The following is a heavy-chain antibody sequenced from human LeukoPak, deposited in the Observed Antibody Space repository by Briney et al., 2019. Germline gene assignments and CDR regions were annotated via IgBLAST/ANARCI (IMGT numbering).Heavy chain of an antibody. Sequence: PSETLSLTCTVSGGSISSYYWSWIRQPPGKGLEWIGYIYYSGSTNYNPSLKSRVTISVDTSKNQFSLKLSSVTAADTAVYYCAGRDYYVSSGYHDAFDIWGQGTMVTVSS. CDR1: GGSISSYY. CDR2: IYYSGST. CDR3: AGRDYYVSSGYHDAFDI. J-gene: IGHJ3*02. V-gene: IGHV4-59*01. D-gene: IGHD3-22*01.